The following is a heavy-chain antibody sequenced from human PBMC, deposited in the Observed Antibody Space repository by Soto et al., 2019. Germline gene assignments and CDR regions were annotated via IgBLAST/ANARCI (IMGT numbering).Heavy chain of an antibody. J-gene: IGHJ6*02. CDR3: ARGRRPYDYVWGSYPV. D-gene: IGHD3-16*01. Sequence: ESGGGVVQPGRSLRLSCAASGFTFSSYGMHWVRQAPGKGLEWVAVIWYDGSNKYYADSVKGRFTISRDNSKNTLYLQMNSLRAEDTAVYYCARGRRPYDYVWGSYPVWGQGTTVTVSS. V-gene: IGHV3-33*01. CDR1: GFTFSSYG. CDR2: IWYDGSNK.